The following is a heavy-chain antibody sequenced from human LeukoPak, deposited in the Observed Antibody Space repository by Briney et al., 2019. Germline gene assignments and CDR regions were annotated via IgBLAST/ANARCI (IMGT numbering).Heavy chain of an antibody. CDR3: ARVEYSYGFDY. D-gene: IGHD5-18*01. J-gene: IGHJ4*02. Sequence: PSETQSLTCAVYGGSFSGYYWSWIRQPPGKGLEWIGEINHSGSTNYNPSLKSRVTISVDTSKNQFSLKLSSVTAADTAVYYCARVEYSYGFDYWGQGTLVTVSS. V-gene: IGHV4-34*01. CDR1: GGSFSGYY. CDR2: INHSGST.